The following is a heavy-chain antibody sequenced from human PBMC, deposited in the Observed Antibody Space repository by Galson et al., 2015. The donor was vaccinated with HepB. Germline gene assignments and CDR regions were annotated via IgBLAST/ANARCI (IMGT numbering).Heavy chain of an antibody. Sequence: SLRLSCAASGFTFSSYGMHWVRQAPGKGLEWVAVIWYDGSNKYYADSVKGRFTISRDNSKNTLYLQMNSLRAEDTAVYYCARVVKRSLEWLPQGPMDVWGKGTTVTVSS. CDR2: IWYDGSNK. D-gene: IGHD3-3*01. J-gene: IGHJ6*03. CDR1: GFTFSSYG. CDR3: ARVVKRSLEWLPQGPMDV. V-gene: IGHV3-33*01.